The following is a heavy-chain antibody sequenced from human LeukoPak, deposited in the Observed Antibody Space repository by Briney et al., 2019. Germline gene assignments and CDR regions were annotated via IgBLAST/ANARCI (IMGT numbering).Heavy chain of an antibody. CDR1: GGSISSYY. D-gene: IGHD6-13*01. Sequence: SETLSLTCTASGGSISSYYWSWIRQPAGKGLEWIGRIYSTGSTNYNPSLKSRVIMSVDTSKNQFSLRLKSVTAADTAVYYCARQISSAGTAGFDFWGQGALVTVSS. CDR2: IYSTGST. CDR3: ARQISSAGTAGFDF. V-gene: IGHV4-4*07. J-gene: IGHJ4*02.